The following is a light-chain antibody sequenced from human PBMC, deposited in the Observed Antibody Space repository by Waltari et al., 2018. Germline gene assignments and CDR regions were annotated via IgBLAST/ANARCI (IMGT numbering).Light chain of an antibody. CDR3: SSYPQTSNLTLV. J-gene: IGLJ2*01. Sequence: QSALTQPPSASGSPGQSVTISCPGTSSDVGSYNYVSWYQQHPGKAPKLILYEVTKRPSAAPDQFSASKCGRTASLTVSGLQADDADDYFCSSYPQTSNLTLVFGGRTKMTVL. CDR2: EVT. V-gene: IGLV2-8*01. CDR1: SSDVGSYNY.